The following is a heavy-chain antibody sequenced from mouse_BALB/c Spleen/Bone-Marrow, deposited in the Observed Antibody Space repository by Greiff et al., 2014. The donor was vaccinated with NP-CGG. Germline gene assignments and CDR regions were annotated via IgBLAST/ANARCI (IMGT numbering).Heavy chain of an antibody. CDR2: INPGSGGT. V-gene: IGHV1-54*03. Sequence: QVQLQQSGAELVRPGTSVKVSCKASGYAFTNYLIEWVKQRPGQGLEWIGVINPGSGGTNHNEKFKGKATLTADNSSNTAYMHLSSLTSDDSAVYFCARGGHGSYWGQGTTLTVSS. D-gene: IGHD2-2*01. CDR1: GYAFTNYL. J-gene: IGHJ2*01. CDR3: ARGGHGSY.